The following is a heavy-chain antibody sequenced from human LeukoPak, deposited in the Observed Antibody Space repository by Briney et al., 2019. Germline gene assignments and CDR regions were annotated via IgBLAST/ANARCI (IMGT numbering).Heavy chain of an antibody. CDR3: GTLLSNGPFDY. CDR2: IYPNSGAT. J-gene: IGHJ4*02. V-gene: IGHV1-2*02. CDR1: GYTFTGYY. Sequence: WASVKVSRKASGYTFTGYYMYWVRQAPGQGLEWMGYIYPNSGATKYAQKFQGRVTMTRDTSISTAYMELSGLRSDDTAVYYCGTLLSNGPFDYWGQGSLVTGSS.